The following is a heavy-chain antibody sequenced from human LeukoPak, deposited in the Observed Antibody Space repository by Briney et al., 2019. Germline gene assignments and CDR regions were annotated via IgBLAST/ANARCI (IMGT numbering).Heavy chain of an antibody. CDR1: GYTFTSYY. Sequence: ASVKVSCKASGYTFTSYYMHWVRQAPGQGLEWMGIINPSGGSTSYAQKFQGRVIMTRDMSTSTVYMELSSLRSEDMAVYYCAASSRLWDFDYWGQGTLVTVSS. V-gene: IGHV1-46*01. D-gene: IGHD3-16*01. J-gene: IGHJ4*02. CDR3: AASSRLWDFDY. CDR2: INPSGGST.